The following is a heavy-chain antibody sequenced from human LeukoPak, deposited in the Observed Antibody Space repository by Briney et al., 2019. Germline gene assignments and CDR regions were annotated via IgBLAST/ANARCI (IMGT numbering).Heavy chain of an antibody. V-gene: IGHV3-30*18. J-gene: IGHJ5*02. CDR3: AKEGTPQVSTWYDL. CDR2: ISYEGGTQ. CDR1: GFTFSSHW. D-gene: IGHD3-10*01. Sequence: GGSLRLSCAASGFTFSSHWMHWVRQAPGKGLEWVAVISYEGGTQHYADSVKGRFIISRDNPRNTLYLQMNILRTEDTAVYYCAKEGTPQVSTWYDLWGQRTQVIVSS.